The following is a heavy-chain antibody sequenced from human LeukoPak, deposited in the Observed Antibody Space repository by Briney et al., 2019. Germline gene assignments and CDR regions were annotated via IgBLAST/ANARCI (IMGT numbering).Heavy chain of an antibody. CDR1: GGSISSGGYY. Sequence: SQTLSLTCTVSGGSISSGGYYWSWIRQHPGKGLEWIGYIYYSGSTYYNPSLKSRVTISVDTSKNQLSLKLSSVTAADTAVYYCARESSGWYLYYFDYWGQGTLVTVSS. CDR2: IYYSGST. J-gene: IGHJ4*02. CDR3: ARESSGWYLYYFDY. D-gene: IGHD6-19*01. V-gene: IGHV4-31*03.